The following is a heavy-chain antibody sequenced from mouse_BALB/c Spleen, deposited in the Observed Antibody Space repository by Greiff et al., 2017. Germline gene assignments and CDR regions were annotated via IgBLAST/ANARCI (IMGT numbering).Heavy chain of an antibody. D-gene: IGHD1-1*01. CDR2: ISYSGST. CDR3: ARGDYYGSSYDY. Sequence: DVKLVESGPGLVKPSQSLSLTCNVTGYSITSDYAWNWIRQFPGNKLEWMGYISYSGSTSYNPSLKSRISITRDTSKNQFFLQLNSVTTEDTATYYCARGDYYGSSYDYWGQGTTLTVSS. J-gene: IGHJ2*01. CDR1: GYSITSDYA. V-gene: IGHV3-2*02.